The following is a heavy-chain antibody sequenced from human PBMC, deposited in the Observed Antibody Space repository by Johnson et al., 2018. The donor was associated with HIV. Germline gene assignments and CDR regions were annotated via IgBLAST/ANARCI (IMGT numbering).Heavy chain of an antibody. CDR3: VRDTYYYDRSGYLTRPRAFDV. Sequence: VQLVESGGGVARPGGSLRLSCEASGFSFDEYDMSWVRQAPGKGLEWVSVINWNGATPGSADSVKGRFTISRDNAKNFLYLQMNSLRGEDTALYYCVRDTYYYDRSGYLTRPRAFDVWGQGTMVTVSS. CDR1: GFSFDEYD. J-gene: IGHJ3*01. CDR2: INWNGATP. D-gene: IGHD3-22*01. V-gene: IGHV3-20*04.